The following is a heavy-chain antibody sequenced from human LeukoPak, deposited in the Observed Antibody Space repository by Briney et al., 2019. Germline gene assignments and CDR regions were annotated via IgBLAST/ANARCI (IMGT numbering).Heavy chain of an antibody. D-gene: IGHD4-23*01. CDR3: ARGPRGGNNYFYGMDI. CDR1: GGSITSHY. V-gene: IGHV4-4*07. J-gene: IGHJ6*02. Sequence: SETLSLTCTVSGGSITSHYWSWIRQPAGKPLEWIGRVYTGESTYYNPSLMSRVTMSVDTSNNEFSLTLTSVTAADTAVYYCARGPRGGNNYFYGMDIWGQGTTVTVSS. CDR2: VYTGEST.